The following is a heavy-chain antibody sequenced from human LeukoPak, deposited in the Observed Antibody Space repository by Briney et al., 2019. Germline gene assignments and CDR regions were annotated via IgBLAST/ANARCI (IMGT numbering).Heavy chain of an antibody. J-gene: IGHJ4*02. CDR2: INHSGST. CDR1: GGSFSGYY. Sequence: PSETLSLTYAVYGGSFSGYYWSWIRQPPGKGLEWIGEINHSGSTNYNPSLKSRVTISVDTSKNQFSLKLSSVTAADTAVYYCASSGYYDSSGYYYPSFRYWGQGTLVTVSS. CDR3: ASSGYYDSSGYYYPSFRY. V-gene: IGHV4-34*01. D-gene: IGHD3-22*01.